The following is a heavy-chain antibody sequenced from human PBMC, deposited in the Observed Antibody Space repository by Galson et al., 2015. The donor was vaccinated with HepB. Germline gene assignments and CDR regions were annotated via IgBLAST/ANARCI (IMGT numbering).Heavy chain of an antibody. D-gene: IGHD2-21*02. J-gene: IGHJ4*02. CDR2: INPNTGGT. CDR3: ARDSGSCGGDCYYDY. Sequence: SVKVSCKASRYTFTAYYIHWARQAPGQGLEWMGHINPNTGGTNYVQKFQGRVTMTRDTSISTAYMELSRLRSDDTAVYYCARDSGSCGGDCYYDYWGQGTLVTVSS. V-gene: IGHV1-2*06. CDR1: RYTFTAYY.